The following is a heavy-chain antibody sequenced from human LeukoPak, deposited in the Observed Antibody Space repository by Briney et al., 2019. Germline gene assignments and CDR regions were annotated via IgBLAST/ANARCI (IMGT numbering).Heavy chain of an antibody. CDR1: GFTFSSYG. V-gene: IGHV3-30*18. J-gene: IGHJ4*02. CDR2: ISYDGSNK. CDR3: ANLPSRHCDSSGPAAHFDY. D-gene: IGHD3-22*01. Sequence: PGGSLRLSCAASGFTFSSYGMHWVRQAPGKGLEWVAVISYDGSNKYYADSVKGRFTISRDNSKNTLYLQMNSLRAEDTAVYYCANLPSRHCDSSGPAAHFDYWGQGTLVTVSS.